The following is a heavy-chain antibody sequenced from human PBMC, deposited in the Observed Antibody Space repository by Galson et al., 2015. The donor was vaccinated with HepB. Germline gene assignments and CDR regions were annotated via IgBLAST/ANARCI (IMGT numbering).Heavy chain of an antibody. D-gene: IGHD3-3*01. Sequence: LRLSCAASGFPFNSYSMNWVRQAPGKGLEWVSSISSSSSYIYYADSVKGRFTISRDNAKNSLYLQMNSLRAEDTAVYYCARDVGGTYYDFWSGYPAYYYMDVWGKGTTVTVSS. CDR3: ARDVGGTYYDFWSGYPAYYYMDV. V-gene: IGHV3-21*01. CDR2: ISSSSSYI. J-gene: IGHJ6*03. CDR1: GFPFNSYS.